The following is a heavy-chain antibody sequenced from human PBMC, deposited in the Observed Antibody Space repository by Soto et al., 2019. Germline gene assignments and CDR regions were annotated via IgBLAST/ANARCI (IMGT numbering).Heavy chain of an antibody. CDR1: GFTFSSYG. CDR3: TKDAVADPPKN. CDR2: ISYDGSNK. D-gene: IGHD2-15*01. J-gene: IGHJ4*02. Sequence: QVQLVESGGGVVQPGRSLRLSCAASGFTFSSYGMHWVRQAPGKGLEWVAVISYDGSNKYYADSVKGRFTISRDNSKNTLYLQMNSLRAEDTAVYYCTKDAVADPPKNWGQGTLGTVSS. V-gene: IGHV3-30*18.